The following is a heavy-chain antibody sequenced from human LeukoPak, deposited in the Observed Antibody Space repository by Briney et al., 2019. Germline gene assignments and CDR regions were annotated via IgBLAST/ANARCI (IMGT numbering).Heavy chain of an antibody. CDR3: ARSYDFLEP. CDR1: GGSISSYY. V-gene: IGHV4-59*01. Sequence: SETLSLTCTVSGGSISSYYWSWIRQPPGKGLEWIGYIYYSGSTNYNPSLKSRVTITVDTSKNQFSMKLSSVTAADTAVYYCARSYDFLEPWGQGTLVTVSS. D-gene: IGHD3-3*01. CDR2: IYYSGST. J-gene: IGHJ5*02.